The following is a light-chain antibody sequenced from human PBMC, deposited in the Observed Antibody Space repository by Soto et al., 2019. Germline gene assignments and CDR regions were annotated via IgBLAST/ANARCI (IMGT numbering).Light chain of an antibody. V-gene: IGLV2-14*01. CDR1: SSDVGGYNY. CDR2: DVS. CDR3: SSYTSSSTSAV. J-gene: IGLJ7*01. Sequence: QSALTQPASVSGSPGQSITISCTGTSSDVGGYNYVSWYQQHPGKAPKLMIYDVSNRPSGVSNRFSGSKSGNTASLTISGLQAEDESDYSCSSYTSSSTSAVFGGGTQLTVL.